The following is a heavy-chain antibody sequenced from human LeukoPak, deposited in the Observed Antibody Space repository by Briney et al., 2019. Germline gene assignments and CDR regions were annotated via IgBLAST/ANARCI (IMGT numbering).Heavy chain of an antibody. CDR1: GFTFSTYG. J-gene: IGHJ4*02. CDR3: AKDRGSIAAGDSDY. Sequence: PGRTLRLSCAASGFTFSTYGIHWVRQAPGKGLEWVAVISYDGSNKYYADSVKGRFTISRDNSKNTLYLQMNSLRAEDTAVYYCAKDRGSIAAGDSDYWGQGTLVTVSS. CDR2: ISYDGSNK. V-gene: IGHV3-30*18. D-gene: IGHD6-13*01.